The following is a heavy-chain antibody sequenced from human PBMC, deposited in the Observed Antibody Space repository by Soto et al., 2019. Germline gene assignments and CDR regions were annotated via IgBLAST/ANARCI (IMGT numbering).Heavy chain of an antibody. D-gene: IGHD2-2*01. J-gene: IGHJ3*02. V-gene: IGHV1-69*01. CDR1: RGSFSSYA. CDR2: LIPRFGSA. Sequence: QVQLVQSGPEVKKPGSSVKVSCKASRGSFSSYAVTWVRQAPGQGLEWMGGLIPRFGSADYAQKFQGRVAITADDSTATAYMELSSLRSEDTAVYYCARGAYCSSTNCFQRDMEGWAYDIWGQGTRVVVSP. CDR3: ARGAYCSSTNCFQRDMEGWAYDI.